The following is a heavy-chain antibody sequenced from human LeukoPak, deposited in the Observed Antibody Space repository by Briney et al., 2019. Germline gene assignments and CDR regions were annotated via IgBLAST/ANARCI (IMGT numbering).Heavy chain of an antibody. Sequence: GGSLRLSCAASGFTFSSYAMHRVRQAPGKGLEWVAVISYDGSNKYYADSVKGRFTISRDNSKNTLYLQMNSLRAEDTAVYYCAKDLPIAVAGTGYWGQGTLVTVSS. J-gene: IGHJ4*02. CDR1: GFTFSSYA. CDR3: AKDLPIAVAGTGY. CDR2: ISYDGSNK. D-gene: IGHD6-19*01. V-gene: IGHV3-30*04.